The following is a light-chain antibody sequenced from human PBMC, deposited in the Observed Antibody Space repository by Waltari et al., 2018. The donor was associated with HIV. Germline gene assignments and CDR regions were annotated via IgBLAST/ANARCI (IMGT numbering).Light chain of an antibody. Sequence: QSALTQPASMSGSPRQSLTISFTGSSLDILLSDFVSWYKHLPNTAPQLIIYGGDRRPPGIPSRFSASKSGDVASLTISGLQAEDEADYYCTSHTLTRTLLFGGGTRLTVL. J-gene: IGLJ3*02. CDR3: TSHTLTRTLL. CDR1: SLDILLSDF. CDR2: GGD. V-gene: IGLV2-14*01.